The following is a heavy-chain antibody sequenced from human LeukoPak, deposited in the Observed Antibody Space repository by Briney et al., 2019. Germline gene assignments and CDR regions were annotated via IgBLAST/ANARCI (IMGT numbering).Heavy chain of an antibody. CDR2: IYYSGYT. Sequence: SETLSLTCTVSGGSINSYYWSWIRQPPGKGLEWIGYIYYSGYTNSNPSLKSRVTISVDTSKNQFSLKLSSVTAADTAVYYCASSKTNGDSSGWYAWFDPWGQGTLVTVSS. V-gene: IGHV4-59*01. D-gene: IGHD6-19*01. CDR1: GGSINSYY. CDR3: ASSKTNGDSSGWYAWFDP. J-gene: IGHJ5*02.